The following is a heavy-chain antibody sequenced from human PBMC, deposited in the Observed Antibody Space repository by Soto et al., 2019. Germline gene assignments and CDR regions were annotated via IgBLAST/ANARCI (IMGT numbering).Heavy chain of an antibody. V-gene: IGHV3-23*01. J-gene: IGHJ5*01. D-gene: IGHD2-15*01. Sequence: PGGSLRLSCAASGFTFSTYPMNWVRQTPGKGLEWVSTITSGGDGTYYADSVKGRFTISRENSRSTLYLQMNSLRAEDTAMYYCTKSGGYCSGGICYPNWFDSCGLGTLVTVS. CDR3: TKSGGYCSGGICYPNWFDS. CDR2: ITSGGDGT. CDR1: GFTFSTYP.